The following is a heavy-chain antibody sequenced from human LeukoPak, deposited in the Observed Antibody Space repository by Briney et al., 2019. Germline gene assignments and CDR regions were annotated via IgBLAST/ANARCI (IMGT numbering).Heavy chain of an antibody. CDR3: VKGRCSGSSCYGGDY. CDR2: ITSNGGST. CDR1: GFTFSSYA. V-gene: IGHV3-64D*06. D-gene: IGHD2-2*01. Sequence: GGSLRLSCSASGFTFSSYAMNWVRQAPGKGLGYVSAITSNGGSTYYADSVKGRFTISRDNSKNTLYLQMSSLRAEDTAVYYCVKGRCSGSSCYGGDYWGQGTLVTVSS. J-gene: IGHJ4*02.